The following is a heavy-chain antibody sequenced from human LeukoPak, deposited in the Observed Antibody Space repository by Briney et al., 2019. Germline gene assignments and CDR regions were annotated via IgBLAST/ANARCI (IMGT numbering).Heavy chain of an antibody. D-gene: IGHD6-19*01. Sequence: SETLSLTCAVHGGSFSGYYWSWIRQPPGKGLEWIGEINHSGSTNYNPSLKSRVTISVDTSKNQFSLKLSSVTAADTAVYYCARGTWLVLGYWGQGTLVTVSS. V-gene: IGHV4-34*01. J-gene: IGHJ4*02. CDR1: GGSFSGYY. CDR2: INHSGST. CDR3: ARGTWLVLGY.